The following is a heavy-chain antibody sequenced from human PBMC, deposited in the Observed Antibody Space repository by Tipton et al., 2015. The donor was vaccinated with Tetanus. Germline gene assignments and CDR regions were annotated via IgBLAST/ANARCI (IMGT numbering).Heavy chain of an antibody. CDR2: IYYSGST. J-gene: IGHJ4*02. Sequence: TLSLTCAVYGGSFSSYYWSWIWQPPGKGLEWIGYIYYSGSTNYNPSLKSRVTISVDTSKNQFSLKLSSVTAADTAVYYCARQCVVPAAENDYGDNAFDSWGQGTLVTVSS. CDR3: ARQCVVPAAENDYGDNAFDS. D-gene: IGHD2-2*01. CDR1: GGSFSSYY. V-gene: IGHV4-59*01.